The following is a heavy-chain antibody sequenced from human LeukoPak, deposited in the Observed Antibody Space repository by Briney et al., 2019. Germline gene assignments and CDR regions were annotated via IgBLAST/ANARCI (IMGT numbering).Heavy chain of an antibody. V-gene: IGHV3-23*01. Sequence: PGGSLRLSCAASGFTFRSYAMSWVRQAPGKGLEWVSAISGSGGSTYYADSVRGRFTISRDNSKNTLHLRMNSLRAEDTAVYYRAKADHYYYYMGVWGKGTTATVSS. CDR3: AKADHYYYYMGV. CDR1: GFTFRSYA. CDR2: ISGSGGST. J-gene: IGHJ6*03.